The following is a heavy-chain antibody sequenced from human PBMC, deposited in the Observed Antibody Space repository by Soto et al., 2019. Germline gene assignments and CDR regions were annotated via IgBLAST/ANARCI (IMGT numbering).Heavy chain of an antibody. V-gene: IGHV3-48*02. J-gene: IGHJ3*02. CDR2: ISSSSSTI. D-gene: IGHD6-13*01. CDR1: GFTFSSYS. Sequence: GGSLRLSCAASGFTFSSYSMNWVRQAPGKGLEWVSYISSSSSTIYYADSVKGRFTISRDNAKNSLYLQMNSLRDEDTAVYYCARDGLRRDDYSSSWYAFDIWGQGTMVTVSS. CDR3: ARDGLRRDDYSSSWYAFDI.